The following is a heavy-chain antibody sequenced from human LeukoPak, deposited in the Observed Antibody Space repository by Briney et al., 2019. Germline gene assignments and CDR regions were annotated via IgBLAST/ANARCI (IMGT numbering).Heavy chain of an antibody. CDR2: IDKQGNGK. V-gene: IGHV3-7*01. CDR1: GFTFRTSW. J-gene: IGHJ4*02. Sequence: GGSLRLSCVASGFTFRTSWVTWVRQAPGKGLEWVANIDKQGNGKYYVDSGKRRFAIVRDYANNSVFLQMNSRRAEDMSVYCCARDGGWGYYDLWGQGTQVSVSS. D-gene: IGHD3-16*01. CDR3: ARDGGWGYYDL.